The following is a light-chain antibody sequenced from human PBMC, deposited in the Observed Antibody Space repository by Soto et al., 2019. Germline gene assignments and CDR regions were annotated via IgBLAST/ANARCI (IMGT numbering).Light chain of an antibody. J-gene: IGKJ5*01. V-gene: IGKV3-11*01. CDR3: QQRSNWFT. CDR2: DAS. CDR1: QSVSSY. Sequence: EIVLTQSRATLSLSPVARATLSCRASQSVSSYLAWYQQKPGQAPRLLIYDASNRATGIPARFSGSGSGTDFTLTISSLEPEDFAVYYCQQRSNWFTFGQGTRLEIK.